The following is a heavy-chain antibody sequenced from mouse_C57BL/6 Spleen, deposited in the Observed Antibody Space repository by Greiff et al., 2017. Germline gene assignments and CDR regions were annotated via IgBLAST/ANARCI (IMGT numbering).Heavy chain of an antibody. CDR1: GFSLTSYG. J-gene: IGHJ1*03. CDR2: IWSGGST. V-gene: IGHV2-4*01. CDR3: AKNRDDYDWYCDV. D-gene: IGHD2-4*01. Sequence: VKLMESGPGLVQPSQSLSITCTVSGFSLTSYGVHRVRQPPGKGLEWLGVIWSGGSTDYNAAFISRLSISKDNSKSQVVFKMNSLQADDTAIYYCAKNRDDYDWYCDVWGTGTTVTVSS.